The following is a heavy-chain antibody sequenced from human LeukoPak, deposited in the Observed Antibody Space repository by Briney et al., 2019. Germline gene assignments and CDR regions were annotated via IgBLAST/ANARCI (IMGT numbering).Heavy chain of an antibody. D-gene: IGHD2/OR15-2a*01. CDR1: GYPLTSHY. CDR3: ARDCSSTTCQGPVLDF. J-gene: IGHJ4*02. Sequence: ASVKISCKASGYPLTSHYVHWVPQAPGQGLEWMGIIHPSGGNARNTQNFQGRVTMTRDMSTSTVYLELSSLRSEDTAVYYCARDCSSTTCQGPVLDFWGQGTLVTVSS. V-gene: IGHV1-46*01. CDR2: IHPSGGNA.